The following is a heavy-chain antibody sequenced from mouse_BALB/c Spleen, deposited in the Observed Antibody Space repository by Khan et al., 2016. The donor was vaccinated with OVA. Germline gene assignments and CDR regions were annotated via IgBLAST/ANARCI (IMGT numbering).Heavy chain of an antibody. Sequence: EVELVESGGDLVKPGGSLNLSCAASGFTFSSYSMSWVRQIPDKRLEWVATISSGGDYTYYPDNVKGRFTISRDNDKNTLYLQMSSLKYEDTAMYYYASNLTGSSAYWGQGTLVTVSA. D-gene: IGHD4-1*01. V-gene: IGHV5-6*01. CDR1: GFTFSSYS. CDR2: ISSGGDYT. J-gene: IGHJ3*01. CDR3: ASNLTGSSAY.